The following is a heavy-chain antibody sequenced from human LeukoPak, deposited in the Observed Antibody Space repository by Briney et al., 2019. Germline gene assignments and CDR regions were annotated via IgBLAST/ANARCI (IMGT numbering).Heavy chain of an antibody. Sequence: GGSLRLSCATSGFSFSSYWMLWVRRAPGKGLVWVSRISGDGSTTTYADSVKGRFTISRDNTKNILYLEMNSLRAEDTAIYYCARWQFEYWGQGILVTVSS. D-gene: IGHD5-12*01. CDR3: ARWQFEY. CDR2: ISGDGSTT. CDR1: GFSFSSYW. J-gene: IGHJ4*02. V-gene: IGHV3-74*01.